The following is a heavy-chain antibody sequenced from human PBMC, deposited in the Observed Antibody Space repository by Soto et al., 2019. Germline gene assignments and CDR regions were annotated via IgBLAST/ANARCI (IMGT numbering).Heavy chain of an antibody. V-gene: IGHV1-3*01. D-gene: IGHD2-2*01. J-gene: IGHJ6*03. CDR3: ARDRPDQRYYYYYMDV. Sequence: GASVKVSCKASGYTFTSYDINWVRQATGQGLEWMGWINAGNGNTKYSQKFQGRVTITRDTSASTAYMELSSLRSEDTAVYYCARDRPDQRYYYYYMDVWGKGTTVTVSS. CDR1: GYTFTSYD. CDR2: INAGNGNT.